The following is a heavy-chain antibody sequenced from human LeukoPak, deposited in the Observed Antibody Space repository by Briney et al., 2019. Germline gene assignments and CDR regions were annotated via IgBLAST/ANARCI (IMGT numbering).Heavy chain of an antibody. CDR1: GYIFTSYD. CDR2: MNPNSGNT. V-gene: IGHV1-8*03. Sequence: GASVKVSCKASGYIFTSYDINWVRQATGQGLEWMGWMNPNSGNTGYAQKFQGRVTITRNTSISTAYMELSSLRSEDTAVYYCARARSSHYYYYMDVWGKGTTVTVSS. J-gene: IGHJ6*03. D-gene: IGHD2-2*01. CDR3: ARARSSHYYYYMDV.